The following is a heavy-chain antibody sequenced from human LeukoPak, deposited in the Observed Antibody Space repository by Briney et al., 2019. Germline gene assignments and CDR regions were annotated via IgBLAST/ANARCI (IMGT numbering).Heavy chain of an antibody. V-gene: IGHV3-30*18. CDR2: ISYDGSNK. D-gene: IGHD3-10*01. CDR1: GFTFSSYG. CDR3: AKEKHYGSGSLDY. J-gene: IGHJ4*02. Sequence: GGSLGLSCAASGFTFSSYGMHWVRQAPGKGLEWVAVISYDGSNKYYADSVKGRFTISRDNSKNTLYLQMNSLRAEDTAVYYCAKEKHYGSGSLDYWGQGTLVTVSS.